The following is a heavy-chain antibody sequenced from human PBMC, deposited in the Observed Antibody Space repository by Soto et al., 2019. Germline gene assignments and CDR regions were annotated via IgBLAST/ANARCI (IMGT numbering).Heavy chain of an antibody. Sequence: SQTLSLTCXISGDSVSSNTAAWNWVRQSPSRGLEWLGRTYYRSKWYYDYALSVKSRITINPDTSKNQYSLQLNSVTPEDTAVYYCTRGEQYSGRIFDYWGQGTLVTVSS. CDR1: GDSVSSNTAA. D-gene: IGHD1-26*01. J-gene: IGHJ4*01. CDR3: TRGEQYSGRIFDY. CDR2: TYYRSKWYY. V-gene: IGHV6-1*01.